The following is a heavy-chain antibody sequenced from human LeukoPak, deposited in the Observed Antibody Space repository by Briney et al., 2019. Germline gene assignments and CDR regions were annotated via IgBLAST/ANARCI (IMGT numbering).Heavy chain of an antibody. V-gene: IGHV4-59*01. CDR2: IYYSGST. CDR1: GGSISSYY. J-gene: IGHJ4*02. D-gene: IGHD6-13*01. CDR3: ARVDSSNWYEYRGYFDY. Sequence: SVTLSLTCTVSGGSISSYYWSWIRQPPGKGLEWVGYIYYSGSTNYNPSLKSRVTISVDTSKNQFSLKLSSVTAADTAVYYCARVDSSNWYEYRGYFDYWGQGTLVTVSS.